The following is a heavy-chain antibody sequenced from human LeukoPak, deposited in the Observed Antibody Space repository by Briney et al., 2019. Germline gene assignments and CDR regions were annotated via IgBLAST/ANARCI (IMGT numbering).Heavy chain of an antibody. CDR1: GFTFSSYW. J-gene: IGHJ4*02. D-gene: IGHD6-13*01. CDR3: ARDTHLSIAAMDY. Sequence: PGGSLRLSCAASGFTFSSYWMSWVRQAPGKGLEWVANIKQDGSEKYYVDSVKGRFTISRDNAKNSLYLQMNSLRAEDTAVYYCARDTHLSIAAMDYWGQGTLVTVSS. V-gene: IGHV3-7*01. CDR2: IKQDGSEK.